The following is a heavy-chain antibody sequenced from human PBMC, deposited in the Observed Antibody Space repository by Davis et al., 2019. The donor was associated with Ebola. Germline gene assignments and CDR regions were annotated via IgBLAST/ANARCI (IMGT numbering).Heavy chain of an antibody. CDR1: GFTFDDYA. CDR3: AKDRGLGGYYYYGMDV. J-gene: IGHJ6*04. D-gene: IGHD3-10*01. CDR2: ISWNSGSI. Sequence: GGSLRLSCAASGFTFDDYAMHWVRQAPGKGLEWVSGISWNSGSIGYADSVKGRFTISRDNAKNSLYLQMNSLRAEDTALYYCAKDRGLGGYYYYGMDVWGKGTTVTVSS. V-gene: IGHV3-9*01.